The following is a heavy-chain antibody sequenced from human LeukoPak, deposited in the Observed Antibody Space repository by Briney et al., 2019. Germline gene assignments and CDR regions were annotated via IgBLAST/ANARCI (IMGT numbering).Heavy chain of an antibody. Sequence: GGSLRLSCAASGFTLSSYAMSWVRQAPGKGLEWVSAISGSGTGTYYANSVKGRFTISRDTSKNTLYLQMNSLRAEDTAVYYCAKVHSGWLFDYWGQGTLVTVSS. CDR2: ISGSGTGT. CDR3: AKVHSGWLFDY. D-gene: IGHD6-19*01. V-gene: IGHV3-23*01. J-gene: IGHJ4*02. CDR1: GFTLSSYA.